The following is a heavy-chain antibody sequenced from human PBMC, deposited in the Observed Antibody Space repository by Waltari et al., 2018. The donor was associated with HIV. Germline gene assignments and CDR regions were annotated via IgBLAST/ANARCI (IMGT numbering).Heavy chain of an antibody. CDR1: GFTFDDYA. J-gene: IGHJ4*02. CDR2: ISWNSGSI. V-gene: IGHV3-9*01. D-gene: IGHD2-2*01. Sequence: EVHLVESGGGLVQPGRSLRLSCAASGFTFDDYAMHWVRQTPVKGLEWVSGISWNSGSIGYADSVKGRFTISRDNAKNSLFLQMNSLRPEDTAFYYCAKGPTLTSPPTYFNYWGQGTLVTVSS. CDR3: AKGPTLTSPPTYFNY.